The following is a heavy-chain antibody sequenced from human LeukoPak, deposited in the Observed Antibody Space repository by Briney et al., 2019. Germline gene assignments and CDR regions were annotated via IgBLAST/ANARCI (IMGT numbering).Heavy chain of an antibody. V-gene: IGHV4-59*01. J-gene: IGHJ5*02. D-gene: IGHD3-16*02. CDR2: IYYSGST. CDR3: ARAPYYDYVWGSYRYEWFDP. Sequence: SETLSLTCTVSGGSISSYYWSWIRQPPGKGLEWIGYIYYSGSTTYNPSLKSRVTISVDTSKNQFSLKLSSVTAADTAVYYCARAPYYDYVWGSYRYEWFDPWGQGTLVTVSS. CDR1: GGSISSYY.